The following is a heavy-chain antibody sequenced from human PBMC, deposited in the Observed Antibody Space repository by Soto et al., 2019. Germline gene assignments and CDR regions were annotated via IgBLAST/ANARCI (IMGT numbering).Heavy chain of an antibody. CDR3: ARDRLEATHYDRAREAY. Sequence: QVQLVQSGAEVKKPGASVNVSYKASGYTFSNYGISWVRQAPGQGLEWMGWISAYNGNTNYAQKLQGRVTMTTDTSTSTVYMELRSLRSDDTAVYYCARDRLEATHYDRAREAYWGQGTLVIVSS. D-gene: IGHD3-10*02. J-gene: IGHJ4*02. CDR2: ISAYNGNT. CDR1: GYTFSNYG. V-gene: IGHV1-18*04.